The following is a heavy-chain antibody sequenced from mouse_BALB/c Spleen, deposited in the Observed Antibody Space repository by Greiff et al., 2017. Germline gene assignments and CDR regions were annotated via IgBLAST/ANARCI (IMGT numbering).Heavy chain of an antibody. V-gene: IGHV2-2*02. Sequence: QVQLQQSGPGLVQPSQSLSITCTFSGFSLTSYGVHWVRQSPGKGLEWLGVIWSGGSTDYNAAFISRLSISKDNSKSQVFFKMNSLQANDTAIYYCARNGNYVTSYAMDYWGQGTSVTVSS. D-gene: IGHD2-1*01. CDR1: GFSLTSYG. CDR3: ARNGNYVTSYAMDY. J-gene: IGHJ4*01. CDR2: IWSGGST.